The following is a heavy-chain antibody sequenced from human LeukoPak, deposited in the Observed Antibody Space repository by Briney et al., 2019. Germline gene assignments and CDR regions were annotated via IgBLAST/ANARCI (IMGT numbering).Heavy chain of an antibody. CDR1: GYTFTDYY. Sequence: GASVTVSFKASGYTFTDYYIHWVQQAPGKGREWMGRVDPEDGETIYTEKFQGRVTITADTSTDTAYMEMSSLRSEDTAVYYCARGGYGDYYYYYFGMDVWGQVTTVTVSS. CDR3: ARGGYGDYYYYYFGMDV. CDR2: VDPEDGET. J-gene: IGHJ6*01. D-gene: IGHD4-17*01. V-gene: IGHV1-69-2*01.